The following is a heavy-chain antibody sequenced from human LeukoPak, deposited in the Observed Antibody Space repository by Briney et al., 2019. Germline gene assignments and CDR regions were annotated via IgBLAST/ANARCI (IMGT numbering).Heavy chain of an antibody. CDR3: AKEELPFDYYMDV. CDR2: IRYDGSNK. J-gene: IGHJ6*03. D-gene: IGHD1-26*01. CDR1: GFTFSSYG. V-gene: IGHV3-30*02. Sequence: GGSLRLSCAASGFTFSSYGMHWVRQAPGKGLEWVAFIRYDGSNKYYADSVKGRFTISRDNSKNTLYLQMNSLRAEDTAVYYCAKEELPFDYYMDVWGKGTTVTVSS.